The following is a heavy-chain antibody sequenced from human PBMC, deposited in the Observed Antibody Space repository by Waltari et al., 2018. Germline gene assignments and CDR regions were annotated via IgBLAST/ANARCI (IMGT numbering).Heavy chain of an antibody. CDR1: GGSFSGYY. Sequence: QVQLQQWGAGLLKPSETLSLTCAVYGGSFSGYYWSWIRQPPGKGLEWIGEINHSGSTNYNPSLKSRVTISVDTSKNQFSLKLSSVTAADTAVYYCARVEILRWFDYWGQGTLVTVSS. CDR2: INHSGST. D-gene: IGHD4-17*01. J-gene: IGHJ4*02. CDR3: ARVEILRWFDY. V-gene: IGHV4-34*01.